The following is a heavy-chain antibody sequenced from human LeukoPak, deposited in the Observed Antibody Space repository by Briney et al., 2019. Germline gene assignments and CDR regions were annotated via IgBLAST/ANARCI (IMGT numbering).Heavy chain of an antibody. J-gene: IGHJ4*02. CDR2: IIPIFGTA. CDR1: GGTFSSYA. D-gene: IGHD3-3*01. CDR3: ARDGGAAYDFWSGYLGYYFDY. Sequence: SSVKVSCKASGGTFSSYAISWVRQAPGQGLEWMGGIIPIFGTANYAQKFQGRVTITADESTSTAYMELSSLRSEDTAVYYCARDGGAAYDFWSGYLGYYFDYWGQGTLVTVSS. V-gene: IGHV1-69*01.